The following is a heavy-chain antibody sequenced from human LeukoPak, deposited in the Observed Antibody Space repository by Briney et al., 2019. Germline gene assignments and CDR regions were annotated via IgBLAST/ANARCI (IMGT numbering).Heavy chain of an antibody. V-gene: IGHV4-59*08. D-gene: IGHD3-22*01. CDR3: AGMNYYDSSGRDY. J-gene: IGHJ4*02. Sequence: SETLSLTCTVSGGSISSYYWSWTRQPPGKGLEWIGYIYYSGSTNYNPSLKSRVTISVDTSKNQFSLKLSSVTAADTAVYYCAGMNYYDSSGRDYWGQGTLVTVSS. CDR2: IYYSGST. CDR1: GGSISSYY.